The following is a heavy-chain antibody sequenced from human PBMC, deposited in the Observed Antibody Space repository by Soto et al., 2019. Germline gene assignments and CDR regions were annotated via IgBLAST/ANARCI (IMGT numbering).Heavy chain of an antibody. CDR1: GFTFSSYA. Sequence: GSLRLSCAASGFTFSSYAMSWVRQAPGKGLEWVSAISGSGGSTYYADSVKGRFTISRDNSKNTLYLQMNSLRAEDTAVYYCAKGPSKYSSSFGPYDYWGQGTLVTVSS. CDR3: AKGPSKYSSSFGPYDY. D-gene: IGHD6-6*01. V-gene: IGHV3-23*01. J-gene: IGHJ4*02. CDR2: ISGSGGST.